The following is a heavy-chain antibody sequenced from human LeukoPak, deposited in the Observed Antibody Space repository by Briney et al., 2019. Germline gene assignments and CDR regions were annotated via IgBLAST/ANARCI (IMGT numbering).Heavy chain of an antibody. CDR2: INPSSGGT. CDR3: ARDGLYCTNGVCSSDI. J-gene: IGHJ3*02. V-gene: IGHV1-46*01. D-gene: IGHD2-8*01. CDR1: GGTFSSYA. Sequence: ASVKVSCKASGGTFSSYAISWVRQAPGQGLEWMGKINPSSGGTGYAQKFQGRVTMTRDTSTSTVYMELTSLRSEDTAVYYCARDGLYCTNGVCSSDIWGQGTLVTVSS.